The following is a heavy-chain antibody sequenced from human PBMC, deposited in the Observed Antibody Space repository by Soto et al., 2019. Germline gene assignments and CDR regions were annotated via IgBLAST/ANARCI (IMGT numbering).Heavy chain of an antibody. Sequence: PSGTPFPTCPFFCWSIHSSSFYWGWVRPPPGKGLEWIGYIYYSGSTNYNPSLKSRVTISVDTSKNQFSLKLSSVTAANTAVYYCARHDEGILTGYYYMDVWGKGTTVTVSS. CDR2: IYYSGST. V-gene: IGHV4-61*05. D-gene: IGHD3-9*01. CDR3: ARHDEGILTGYYYMDV. CDR1: CWSIHSSSFY. J-gene: IGHJ6*03.